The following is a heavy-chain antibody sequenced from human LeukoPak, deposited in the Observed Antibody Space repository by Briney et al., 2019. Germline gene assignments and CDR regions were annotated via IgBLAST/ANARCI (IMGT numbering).Heavy chain of an antibody. Sequence: SQTLSLTFAISGDSVSSNSAAWNWIRQSPSRGLEWLGRTYYRSKWYNDYAVSVRSRITISPDTSKNQFSLQLNSVTPEDTAVYYCARACDRQLLDCWFDPWGQGTLVTVSS. CDR1: GDSVSSNSAA. D-gene: IGHD2-2*01. CDR3: ARACDRQLLDCWFDP. J-gene: IGHJ5*02. CDR2: TYYRSKWYN. V-gene: IGHV6-1*01.